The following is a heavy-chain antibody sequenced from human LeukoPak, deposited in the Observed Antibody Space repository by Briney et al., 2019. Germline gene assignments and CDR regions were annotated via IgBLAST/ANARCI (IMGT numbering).Heavy chain of an antibody. J-gene: IGHJ3*02. CDR2: IYYSGST. CDR1: GGSISSGDYY. D-gene: IGHD1-26*01. V-gene: IGHV4-30-4*08. Sequence: SETLSLTCTVSGGSISSGDYYWSWICRPPGKGLEWIGYIYYSGSTYYNPSLKSRVTISVDTSKNQFSLKLSSVTAADTAVYYCARDRVGATDIWGQGTMVTVSS. CDR3: ARDRVGATDI.